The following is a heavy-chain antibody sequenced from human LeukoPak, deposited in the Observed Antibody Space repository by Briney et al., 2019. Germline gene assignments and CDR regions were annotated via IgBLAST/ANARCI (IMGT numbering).Heavy chain of an antibody. J-gene: IGHJ4*02. CDR1: GYTLTELS. D-gene: IGHD3-3*01. V-gene: IGHV1-24*01. CDR3: ATDLDFWSGYLS. Sequence: GASVKVSCKVSGYTLTELSMHWVRQAPGKGLEWMGGFDPEDGETIYAQKFQGRVTMTGDTSTDTAYMELSSLRSEDTAVYYCATDLDFWSGYLSWGQGTLVTVSS. CDR2: FDPEDGET.